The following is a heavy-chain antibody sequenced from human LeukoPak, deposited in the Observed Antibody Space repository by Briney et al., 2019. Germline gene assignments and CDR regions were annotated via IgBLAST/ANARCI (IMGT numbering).Heavy chain of an antibody. CDR2: IYPGDSDT. J-gene: IGHJ4*02. V-gene: IGHV5-51*01. CDR3: ARRSRDGYNSPYYFDY. D-gene: IGHD5-24*01. Sequence: GESLKISCKGSGYSFTSYWIGWVRQMPGKGLEWMGIIYPGDSDTRYSPSFQGQVPISADKSISTAYLQWSSLKASDTAMYYCARRSRDGYNSPYYFDYWGQGTQVTVSS. CDR1: GYSFTSYW.